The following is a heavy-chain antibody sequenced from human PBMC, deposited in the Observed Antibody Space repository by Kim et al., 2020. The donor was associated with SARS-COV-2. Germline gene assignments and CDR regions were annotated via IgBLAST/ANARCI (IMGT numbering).Heavy chain of an antibody. CDR3: ARAGFSSSQSWFDP. D-gene: IGHD3-3*01. V-gene: IGHV1-69*01. Sequence: YAQNFQGRVTITADDSTSTAYMELNSLRSEDTAVYYCARAGFSSSQSWFDPWGQGTLVTVSS. J-gene: IGHJ5*02.